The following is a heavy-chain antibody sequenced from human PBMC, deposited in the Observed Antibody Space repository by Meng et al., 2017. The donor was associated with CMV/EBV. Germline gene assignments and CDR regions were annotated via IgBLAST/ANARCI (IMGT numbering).Heavy chain of an antibody. V-gene: IGHV4-39*07. CDR3: ARGVVTMIVVYDP. D-gene: IGHD3-22*01. J-gene: IGHJ5*02. Sequence: LQLQESGPGLVQPSETLSLTCTVSGGSISSSSYYWGWIRQPPGKGLEWIGSIYYSGSTYYNPSLKSRVTISVDTSKNQFSLKLSSVTAADTAVYYCARGVVTMIVVYDPWGQGTLVTVSS. CDR1: GGSISSSSYY. CDR2: IYYSGST.